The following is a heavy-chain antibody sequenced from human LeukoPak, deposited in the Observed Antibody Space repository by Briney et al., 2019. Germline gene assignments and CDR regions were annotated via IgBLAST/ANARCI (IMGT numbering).Heavy chain of an antibody. J-gene: IGHJ3*02. CDR3: ARAIDYGVAFDI. D-gene: IGHD4-17*01. V-gene: IGHV4-61*01. CDR2: IYYSAST. Sequence: PSETLSLTCTVSGGSVSSGSYYWSWIRQPPGKGLEWIGYIYYSASTNYNPSLKSRVTISVDTSNNQFSLKLSSVTAADTAVYYCARAIDYGVAFDIWGQGTMVTVSS. CDR1: GGSVSSGSYY.